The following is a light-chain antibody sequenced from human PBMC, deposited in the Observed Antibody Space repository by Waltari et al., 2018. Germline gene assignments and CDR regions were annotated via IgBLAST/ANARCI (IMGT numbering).Light chain of an antibody. V-gene: IGKV3-20*01. J-gene: IGKJ1*01. CDR2: GAS. Sequence: EIVLTQSPGTLSLSPGERATLSCRASQSVGRSLAWYQHKPGQAPRLLIYGASIRATGIPDRFRGGGSGTDFSLTISRLEPEDFAAYHCQHYVRLPVTFGQGTKVEIK. CDR3: QHYVRLPVT. CDR1: QSVGRS.